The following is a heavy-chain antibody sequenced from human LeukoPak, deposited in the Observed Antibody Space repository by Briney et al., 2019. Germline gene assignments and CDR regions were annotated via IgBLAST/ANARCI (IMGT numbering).Heavy chain of an antibody. CDR3: ARDNYYGSRSYGFDY. D-gene: IGHD3-10*01. CDR2: ISSSCSTI. CDR1: GFTFSDYY. J-gene: IGHJ4*01. V-gene: IGHV3-11*01. Sequence: GRTLRLSCAASGFTFSDYYMSWIRQPPGKGLVWGSYISSSCSTIYYADSVKGRLTISIENAKNSLYLQMNRLTAEDTAVYYCARDNYYGSRSYGFDYSGHGTLVTVSS.